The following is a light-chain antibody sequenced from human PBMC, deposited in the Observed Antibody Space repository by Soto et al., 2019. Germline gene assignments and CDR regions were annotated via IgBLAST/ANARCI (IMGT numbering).Light chain of an antibody. CDR1: QSVSNNY. Sequence: EIVLTQSPCTLSLSPGERATLSCRASQSVSNNYLAWYQQKPGQAPRLLIYGASNRATGIPARFSGSGSGTDFTLTISSLEPEDFAVYYCQQRSNWPLTFGPGTKVDI. CDR3: QQRSNWPLT. J-gene: IGKJ3*01. V-gene: IGKV3-11*01. CDR2: GAS.